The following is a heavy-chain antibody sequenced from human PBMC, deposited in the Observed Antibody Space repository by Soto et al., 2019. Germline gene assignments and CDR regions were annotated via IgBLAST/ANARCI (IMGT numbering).Heavy chain of an antibody. V-gene: IGHV3-23*01. CDR2: ISATGGGT. J-gene: IGHJ4*02. CDR1: GFKFSNYA. CDR3: AKDRRAGGNSAFYFDF. Sequence: WGSLRLSCAASGFKFSNYAMSWVRQAPGTGLEWVSLISATGGGTYYADSVKGRFTISRDNSHNTLYLQVHSLTAEDTAVYYCAKDRRAGGNSAFYFDFWGQGAQVTVSS. D-gene: IGHD3-16*01.